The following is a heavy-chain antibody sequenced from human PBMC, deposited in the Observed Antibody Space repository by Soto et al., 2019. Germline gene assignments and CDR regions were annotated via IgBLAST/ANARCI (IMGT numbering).Heavy chain of an antibody. D-gene: IGHD6-19*01. Sequence: PSETLSLTCAVYGGSFNTYYWRWTWIRQPPGKGLEWIGEINHSGSTNYTPSLESRVTISVDKSKNQFSLTLTSVTAADTAVYFCARGRGRYSSGWSWFDPWGQGILVTVSS. CDR2: INHSGST. J-gene: IGHJ5*02. V-gene: IGHV4-34*01. CDR3: ARGRGRYSSGWSWFDP. CDR1: GGSFNTYY.